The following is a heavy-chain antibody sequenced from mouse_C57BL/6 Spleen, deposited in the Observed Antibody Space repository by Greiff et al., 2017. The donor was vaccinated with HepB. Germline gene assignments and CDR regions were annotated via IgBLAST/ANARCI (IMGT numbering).Heavy chain of an antibody. D-gene: IGHD2-4*01. J-gene: IGHJ2*01. CDR1: GYTFTDYN. Sequence: VQLQQSGPELVKPGASVKIPCKASGYTFTDYNMDWVKQSHGKSLEWIGDINPNNGGTIYNQKFKGKATLTVDKSSSTAYMELRSLTSEDTAVYYCARRGYDYDEGGYFDYWGQGTTLTVSS. V-gene: IGHV1-18*01. CDR2: INPNNGGT. CDR3: ARRGYDYDEGGYFDY.